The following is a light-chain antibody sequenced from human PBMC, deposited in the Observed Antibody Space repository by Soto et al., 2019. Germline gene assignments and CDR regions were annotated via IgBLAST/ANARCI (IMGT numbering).Light chain of an antibody. CDR3: CSYAATNNWDVI. J-gene: IGLJ2*01. CDR2: EVN. Sequence: QSALTQPPSASGSPGQSVTISCTGPSSDVGGYNYVSWYQQYPGKAPKLMIYEVNKRPSGVPDRFSGSKSGNTASLTVSGLQADDEADYYCCSYAATNNWDVIFGGGTKVTVL. CDR1: SSDVGGYNY. V-gene: IGLV2-8*01.